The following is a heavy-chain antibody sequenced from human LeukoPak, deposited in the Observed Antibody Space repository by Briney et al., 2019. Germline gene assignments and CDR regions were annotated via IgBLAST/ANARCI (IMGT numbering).Heavy chain of an antibody. D-gene: IGHD4-17*01. CDR1: GFTVSNNY. CDR3: ARENLHDYGDPRFLDY. CDR2: IYSGGST. Sequence: GGSLRLSCAASGFTVSNNYMSWVRQAPGKGLEWVSVIYSGGSTYYADSVKGRFTISRDNSKNTLYLQMGSLRAEDMAVYYCARENLHDYGDPRFLDYWGQGTLVTVSS. J-gene: IGHJ4*02. V-gene: IGHV3-53*05.